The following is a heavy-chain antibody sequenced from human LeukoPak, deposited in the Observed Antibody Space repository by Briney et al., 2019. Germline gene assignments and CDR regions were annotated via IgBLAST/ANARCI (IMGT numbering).Heavy chain of an antibody. D-gene: IGHD4-17*01. J-gene: IGHJ5*02. CDR1: GYTFNSYY. CDR3: ARGGRDYGDPRFDP. CDR2: INPSGGRT. V-gene: IGHV1-46*02. Sequence: GASVKVSCKASGYTFNSYYMHWVRQAPGQGLEWMGIINPSGGRTGYAQKFQGRVTMTRDTSTRTIYIELYSLRSDDTAVYYCARGGRDYGDPRFDPWGQGTLVTVSS.